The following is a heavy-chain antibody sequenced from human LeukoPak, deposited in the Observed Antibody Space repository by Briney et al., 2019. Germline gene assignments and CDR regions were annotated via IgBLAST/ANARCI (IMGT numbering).Heavy chain of an antibody. Sequence: PGGSLRLSCAASGFTFSSYTMNWVRQAPGKGLEWVSSITSSSSYIFYADSAKGRFTISRDNAKNSLYLQMNSLRAEDTAVYYCARVSGESRDYWGQGTLVTVSP. V-gene: IGHV3-21*01. CDR1: GFTFSSYT. J-gene: IGHJ4*02. D-gene: IGHD3-10*02. CDR2: ITSSSSYI. CDR3: ARVSGESRDY.